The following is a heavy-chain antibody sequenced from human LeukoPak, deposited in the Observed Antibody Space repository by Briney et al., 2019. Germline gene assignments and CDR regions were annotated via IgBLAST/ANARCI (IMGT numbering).Heavy chain of an antibody. D-gene: IGHD6-6*01. CDR1: GFIFSSYG. CDR2: INPSGGST. Sequence: PGGSLRLSCAASGFIFSSYGMHWVRQAPGKGLEWMGIINPSGGSTSYAQKFQGRVTMTRDTSTRTVYMELSSLRSEDTAVYYCARPSSSSGGGFDYWGQGTLVTVSS. CDR3: ARPSSSSGGGFDY. J-gene: IGHJ4*02. V-gene: IGHV1-46*01.